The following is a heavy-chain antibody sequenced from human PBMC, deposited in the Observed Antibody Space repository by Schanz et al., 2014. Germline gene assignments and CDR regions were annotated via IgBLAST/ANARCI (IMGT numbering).Heavy chain of an antibody. V-gene: IGHV3-48*01. Sequence: QLVGSGGGLIQPGGSLRLSCTASGFAFSSYSMNWVRQAPGKGLEWVSYISSSGTTIYYADSVKGRFTISRDNSKNILYLQVNSLRAEDTAVYYCAKARRKSNCSGGRCFHYSYYGMDVWGQGTTVTASS. J-gene: IGHJ6*02. D-gene: IGHD2-15*01. CDR3: AKARRKSNCSGGRCFHYSYYGMDV. CDR1: GFAFSSYS. CDR2: ISSSGTTI.